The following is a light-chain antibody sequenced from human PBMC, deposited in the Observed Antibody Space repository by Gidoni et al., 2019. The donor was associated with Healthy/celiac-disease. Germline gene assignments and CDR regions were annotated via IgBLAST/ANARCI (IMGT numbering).Light chain of an antibody. V-gene: IGKV3-15*01. Sequence: ATLSCRASQSVSSNLAWYQQKPGQAPRLLIYGASTRATGIPARFSGSGSGTEFTLTISSLQSEDFAVYYCQQYNNWPPWTFGQGTKVEIK. CDR2: GAS. CDR3: QQYNNWPPWT. CDR1: QSVSSN. J-gene: IGKJ1*01.